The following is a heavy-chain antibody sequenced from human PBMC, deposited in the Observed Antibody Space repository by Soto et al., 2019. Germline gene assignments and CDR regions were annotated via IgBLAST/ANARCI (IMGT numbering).Heavy chain of an antibody. CDR2: VYFTGST. CDR3: ARHYLQSDFDS. V-gene: IGHV4-39*01. D-gene: IGHD4-4*01. J-gene: IGHJ4*02. Sequence: PSETLSLTCTVSRGSFISSNYYWGWIRHPPGKGLEWIGSVYFTGSTYYNPSLKNRLTISLDTSKNHFSLKLTSVTAADTALYFCARHYLQSDFDSWGQGTLVTVSS. CDR1: RGSFISSNYY.